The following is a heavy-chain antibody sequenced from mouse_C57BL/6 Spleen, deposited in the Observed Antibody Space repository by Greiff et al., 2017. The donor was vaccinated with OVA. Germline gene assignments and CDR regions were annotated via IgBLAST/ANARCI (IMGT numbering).Heavy chain of an antibody. CDR2: IYPGSGST. CDR3: ARSPYSNYEDY. D-gene: IGHD2-5*01. J-gene: IGHJ2*01. Sequence: QVQLQQSGAELVKPGASVKMSCKASGYTFTSYWITWVKQRPGQGLEWIGDIYPGSGSTNYNEKFKSKATLTVDTSSSTAYMQLSSLTYEDSAVYYCARSPYSNYEDYWGKGTTLTVSS. CDR1: GYTFTSYW. V-gene: IGHV1-55*01.